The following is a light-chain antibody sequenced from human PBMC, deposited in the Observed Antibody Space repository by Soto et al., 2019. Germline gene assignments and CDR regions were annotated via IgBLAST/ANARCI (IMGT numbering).Light chain of an antibody. CDR2: RDN. V-gene: IGLV1-47*01. CDR3: AAWDDSLSGPV. J-gene: IGLJ2*01. CDR1: SSNIERYY. Sequence: QSVLTQPPSASGTPGQRVTISCSGSSSNIERYYVYWYQHLPGTAPKLLIYRDNQRPSGVPDRFSGSKSGTSASLAISGLRSADEADYYCAAWDDSLSGPVFGGGTKLTVL.